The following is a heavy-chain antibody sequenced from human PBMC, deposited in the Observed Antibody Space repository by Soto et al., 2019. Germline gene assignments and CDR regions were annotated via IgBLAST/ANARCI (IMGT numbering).Heavy chain of an antibody. J-gene: IGHJ6*04. CDR1: GFTFNRYS. CDR3: ARADSGGYYRRDV. CDR2: ISSSSNFI. D-gene: IGHD2-15*01. V-gene: IGHV3-21*06. Sequence: DVQLVESGGGLVRPGGSLRLSCAASGFTFNRYSMNWVRQAPRKGLEWVSSISSSSNFIYYADSLKARFTLSRDNARNSRYRPMESLRSEATAIYYCARADSGGYYRRDVWGKGTTVTVSS.